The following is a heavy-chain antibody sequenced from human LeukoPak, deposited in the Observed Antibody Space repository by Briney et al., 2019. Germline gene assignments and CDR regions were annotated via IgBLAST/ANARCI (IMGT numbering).Heavy chain of an antibody. CDR2: IYSGDST. Sequence: PGGSLRLSCAVSGFTVSNNYMSWVRQAPGKGLEWVSVIYSGDSTKYADSVKGRFTISRDTSKNTVSLQMNSLRAEDTAIYYCARVGSAWYGLDYWGQGTLVTVSS. J-gene: IGHJ4*02. CDR3: ARVGSAWYGLDY. D-gene: IGHD6-19*01. V-gene: IGHV3-53*01. CDR1: GFTVSNNY.